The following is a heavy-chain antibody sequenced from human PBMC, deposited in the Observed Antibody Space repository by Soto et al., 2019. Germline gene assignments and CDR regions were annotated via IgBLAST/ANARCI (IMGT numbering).Heavy chain of an antibody. CDR1: GFTFDDYG. Sequence: PGGSLILSCAASGFTFDDYGMSWVRQAPGKGLEWVSGINWNGGSTGYADSVKGRFTISRDNAKNSLYLQMNSLRAEDTALYYCARPEYCSGGSCYPFDYWGQGTLVTVSS. CDR2: INWNGGST. V-gene: IGHV3-20*04. CDR3: ARPEYCSGGSCYPFDY. D-gene: IGHD2-15*01. J-gene: IGHJ4*02.